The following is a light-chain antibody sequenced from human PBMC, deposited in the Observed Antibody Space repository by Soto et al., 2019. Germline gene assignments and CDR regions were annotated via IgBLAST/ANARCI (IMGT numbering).Light chain of an antibody. J-gene: IGKJ2*01. V-gene: IGKV3-15*01. CDR2: DAS. CDR1: QSVSSN. Sequence: EIVMTQSPATLSVSPGERATLSCRASQSVSSNLAWYQQKPGQAPRLLIYDASTRATGIPARFSGSGSGTEVTLTISSLQSEDFAVYYCQQYNNWPTLYTFGQGTKLEIK. CDR3: QQYNNWPTLYT.